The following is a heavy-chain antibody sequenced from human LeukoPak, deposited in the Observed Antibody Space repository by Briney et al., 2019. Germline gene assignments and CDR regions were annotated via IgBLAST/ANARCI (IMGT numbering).Heavy chain of an antibody. J-gene: IGHJ6*03. Sequence: ASVKVSCKASGGTFSRYAISWVRQAPGQGPEWMGGIIPVIGTPNYAQKFQGRVTITADESTSTAYMELSSLRSDDTAVYFCARSAGGVIVEPGATLIYYYYYYMDVWGKGTTVTVSS. D-gene: IGHD2-2*01. CDR2: IIPVIGTP. CDR1: GGTFSRYA. V-gene: IGHV1-69*01. CDR3: ARSAGGVIVEPGATLIYYYYYYMDV.